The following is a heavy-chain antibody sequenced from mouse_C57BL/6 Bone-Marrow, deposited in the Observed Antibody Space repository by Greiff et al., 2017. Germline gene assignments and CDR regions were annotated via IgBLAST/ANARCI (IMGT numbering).Heavy chain of an antibody. D-gene: IGHD2-3*01. CDR1: GYTFTSYG. CDR2: IYPRSGNT. Sequence: QVQLQQPGAELVKPGASVKLSCKASGYTFTSYGISWVKQRTGQGLEWIGEIYPRSGNTYYNEKFKGKATLTADKSSSTAYMELRSLTSEDSAVYFCARDGYYAMDYWGQGTSVTVSS. V-gene: IGHV1-81*01. J-gene: IGHJ4*01. CDR3: ARDGYYAMDY.